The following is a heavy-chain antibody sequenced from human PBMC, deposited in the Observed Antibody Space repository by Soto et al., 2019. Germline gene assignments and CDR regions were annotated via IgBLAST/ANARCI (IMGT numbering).Heavy chain of an antibody. Sequence: PSETLSLTCAVSGGSISSSNWWSLVRQPPGKGLEWIGEIYHSGSTNYNPSLKSRVTISVDKSKNQFSLKLSSVTAADTAVYYCARAHYGDYGYGMDVWGQGTSVTVSS. J-gene: IGHJ6*02. CDR2: IYHSGST. D-gene: IGHD4-17*01. V-gene: IGHV4-4*02. CDR3: ARAHYGDYGYGMDV. CDR1: GGSISSSNW.